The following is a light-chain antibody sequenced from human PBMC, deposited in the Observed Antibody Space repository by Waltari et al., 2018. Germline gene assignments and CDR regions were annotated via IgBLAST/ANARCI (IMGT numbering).Light chain of an antibody. CDR1: SSDVGGYNY. CDR2: DVS. V-gene: IGLV2-11*01. J-gene: IGLJ3*02. Sequence: QSALTQPRSVSGSPGQSVTISCTGTSSDVGGYNYVSWYQQHPGKAPKLVIYDVSKRPPGVPDRFSGSKSANTASRTIAGLQAEDEADYYGCSYAGSYTLEVFGGGTKLTVL. CDR3: CSYAGSYTLEV.